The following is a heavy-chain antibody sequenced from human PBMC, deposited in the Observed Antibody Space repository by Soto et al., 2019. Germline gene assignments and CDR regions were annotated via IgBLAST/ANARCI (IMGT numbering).Heavy chain of an antibody. V-gene: IGHV3-7*05. J-gene: IGHJ4*02. CDR3: LSAGSAVS. D-gene: IGHD3-10*01. CDR2: INYDGSEK. CDR1: GFTLSNYW. Sequence: EVQLVESGGGLVQPGGSLRLSCAASGFTLSNYWMTWVRQAPGKGLEWVANINYDGSEKNYVDSVKGRFTLSRDNTRNSLALQMNTLRVEDTAVYYCLSAGSAVSWGQGTLVTVSS.